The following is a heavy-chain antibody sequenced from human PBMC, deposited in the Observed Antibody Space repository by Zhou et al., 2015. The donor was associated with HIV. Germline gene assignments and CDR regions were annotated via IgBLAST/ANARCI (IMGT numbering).Heavy chain of an antibody. D-gene: IGHD3-3*02. CDR2: IIPVFGTT. V-gene: IGHV1-69*06. CDR1: GGSFSTDG. CDR3: ARRSDISDYFDY. Sequence: QVQLVQSGAEVKKPGASVRVSCKASGGSFSTDGISWVRQAPGQGLEWVGGIIPVFGTTKSAQKFQGRVTITADRSTSTAYMELRSLTSEDTAVYYCARRSDISDYFDYWGQGTLVTVSS. J-gene: IGHJ4*02.